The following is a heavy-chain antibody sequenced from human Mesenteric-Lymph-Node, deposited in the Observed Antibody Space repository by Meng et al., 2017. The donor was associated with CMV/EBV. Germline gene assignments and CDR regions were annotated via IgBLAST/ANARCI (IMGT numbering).Heavy chain of an antibody. Sequence: ASVKVSCKASGYTFTGYQMHWVRPAPGQGPEWRGRINPNSGDTNYAQKVQDRVTMTRDTSTSTVYMELSSLRSEDTAVYYCARPDSVFSSTSCPGGYWGQGTLVTVSS. V-gene: IGHV1-2*06. CDR1: GYTFTGYQ. D-gene: IGHD2-2*01. J-gene: IGHJ4*02. CDR3: ARPDSVFSSTSCPGGY. CDR2: INPNSGDT.